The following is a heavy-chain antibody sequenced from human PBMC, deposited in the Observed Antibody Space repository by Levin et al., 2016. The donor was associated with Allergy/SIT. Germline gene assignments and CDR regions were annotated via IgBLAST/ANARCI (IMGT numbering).Heavy chain of an antibody. V-gene: IGHV3-7*03. CDR2: ISKDGSEK. J-gene: IGHJ4*02. Sequence: GESLKISCAASGFTFSNHWMNWARQAPGKRPEWVAKISKDGSEKYYVDSVQGRFTISRDNAKNSLYLQMNSLRAEDTAVYYCARNVDYSVDYWGQGTLVTVSS. CDR3: ARNVDYSVDY. D-gene: IGHD2-21*01. CDR1: GFTFSNHW.